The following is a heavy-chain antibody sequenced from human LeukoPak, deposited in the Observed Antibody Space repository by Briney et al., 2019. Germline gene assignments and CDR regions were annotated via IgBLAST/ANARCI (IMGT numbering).Heavy chain of an antibody. V-gene: IGHV4-59*01. Sequence: SETLSLTCTVSGGSISSYYWSWIRQPPGKGLEWIGYIYYSGSTNYNPSLKSRVTISVDTSKNQFSLKLRSVTAADTAVYYCARNSVQLWLYYFDYWGQGTLVTVSS. J-gene: IGHJ4*02. CDR1: GGSISSYY. CDR2: IYYSGST. D-gene: IGHD5-18*01. CDR3: ARNSVQLWLYYFDY.